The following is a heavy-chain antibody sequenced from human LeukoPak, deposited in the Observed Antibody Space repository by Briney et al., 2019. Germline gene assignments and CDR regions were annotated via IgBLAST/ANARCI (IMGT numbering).Heavy chain of an antibody. Sequence: PGGSLRLSCAASGFTFSSYSMNWVRQPPGKGLEWIGEINHSGSTNYNPSLKSRVTISVDTSKNQFSLKLSSVTAADTAVYYRARIPRFLGYCTNGVCKSDYWGQGTLVTVSS. CDR2: INHSGST. CDR3: ARIPRFLGYCTNGVCKSDY. V-gene: IGHV4-34*01. J-gene: IGHJ4*02. CDR1: GFTFSSYS. D-gene: IGHD2-8*01.